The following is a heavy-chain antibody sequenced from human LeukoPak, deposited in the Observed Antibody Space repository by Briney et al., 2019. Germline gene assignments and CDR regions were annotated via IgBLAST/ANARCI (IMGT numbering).Heavy chain of an antibody. V-gene: IGHV4-4*07. Sequence: PSETLSLTCTVSGGSISSYSWNWLRQPAGKGLEWIGRIYTSGSTNYNPSLRSRVTMSLDTSNNQFSLNLSSVTAADTAVYYCARERAVAGQELFDYWGQGTLVTVSS. J-gene: IGHJ4*02. CDR1: GGSISSYS. CDR2: IYTSGST. CDR3: ARERAVAGQELFDY. D-gene: IGHD6-19*01.